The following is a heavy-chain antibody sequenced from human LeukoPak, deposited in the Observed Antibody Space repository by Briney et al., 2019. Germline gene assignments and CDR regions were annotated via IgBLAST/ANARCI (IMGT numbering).Heavy chain of an antibody. CDR3: AQGAYGFGKKHTYYYIEV. D-gene: IGHD3-10*01. CDR2: IFGSGGS. CDR1: GGSVSDSS. J-gene: IGHJ6*03. V-gene: IGHV4-4*07. Sequence: SETLSLTCSVSGGSVSDSSWSWIRQPAGKGLEWIGRIFGSGGSNYNPSLKSRVPMSVDTSKNQFSLKLTSLTAADTALYFCAQGAYGFGKKHTYYYIEVWGKGTTVTVSS.